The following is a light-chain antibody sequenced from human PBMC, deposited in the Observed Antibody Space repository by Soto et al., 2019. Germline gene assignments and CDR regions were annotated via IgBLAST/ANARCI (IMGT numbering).Light chain of an antibody. V-gene: IGKV3-20*01. CDR2: GAS. CDR3: KQYGPSGFI. CDR1: QSISNSY. Sequence: EIVLTQSPGTLSLSPGERATLSCRASQSISNSYLAWYQKKPGQAPRLLVYGASARATGIPDRFSGSGSGTAFPLTISRVGLEVFAVYYCKQYGPSGFILGPGTRVNIK. J-gene: IGKJ3*01.